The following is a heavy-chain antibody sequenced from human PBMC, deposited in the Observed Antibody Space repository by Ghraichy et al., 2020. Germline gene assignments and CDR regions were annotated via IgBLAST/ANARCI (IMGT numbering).Heavy chain of an antibody. Sequence: EPLNISCAASGFTFSSYAMSWVRQAPGKGLEWVSAISSSSSNTYFADSVKGRFTISRDNSKNTLFLQMNSLRTEDTAVYYCAKGASGWSPFDYWGQGALVTVSS. CDR1: GFTFSSYA. D-gene: IGHD6-19*01. CDR3: AKGASGWSPFDY. CDR2: ISSSSSNT. V-gene: IGHV3-23*01. J-gene: IGHJ4*02.